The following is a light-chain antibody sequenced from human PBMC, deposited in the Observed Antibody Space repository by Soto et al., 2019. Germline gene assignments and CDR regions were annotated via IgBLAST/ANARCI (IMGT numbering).Light chain of an antibody. CDR3: QQYNDWPPIT. J-gene: IGKJ5*01. CDR2: GAS. V-gene: IGKV3-15*01. CDR1: QSVSAN. Sequence: EIVLTQSPATLSLSPGERATLSCRASQSVSANLAWYQQKPGQAPRLLVYGASTRATGIPDRFSGSGSGTEFTLTISSLQSEDFAVYYCQQYNDWPPITFGQGTRLEIK.